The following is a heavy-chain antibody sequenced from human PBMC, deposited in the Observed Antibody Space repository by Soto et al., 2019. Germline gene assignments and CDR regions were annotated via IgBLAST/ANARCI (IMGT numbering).Heavy chain of an antibody. D-gene: IGHD6-13*01. J-gene: IGHJ6*02. V-gene: IGHV4-61*01. CDR1: GGSVSSGSYH. CDR2: IHYSGST. CDR3: ARDGIAAAGIVYYYGMDV. Sequence: QVQLQESGPGLVKPSETLSLTCTVSGGSVSSGSYHWTWIRQPPGKGLEWIGYIHYSGSTNYNPSLKSRVTISVDTSNNQVSLKLSSVTAADTAVYYCARDGIAAAGIVYYYGMDVWGQGTTVTVSS.